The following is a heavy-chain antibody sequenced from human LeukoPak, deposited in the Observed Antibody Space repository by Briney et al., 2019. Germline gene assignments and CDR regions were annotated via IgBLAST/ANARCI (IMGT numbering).Heavy chain of an antibody. Sequence: SETLSLTCTVSGGSISSSSYYWGWIRQPPGKGLEWIGSIYYSGSTYYNPSLKSRVTISVDTSKNQFSLKLSSVTAADTAVYYCARHGSEGVVGDWGQGTPVTVSS. V-gene: IGHV4-39*01. D-gene: IGHD1-26*01. J-gene: IGHJ4*02. CDR2: IYYSGST. CDR3: ARHGSEGVVGD. CDR1: GGSISSSSYY.